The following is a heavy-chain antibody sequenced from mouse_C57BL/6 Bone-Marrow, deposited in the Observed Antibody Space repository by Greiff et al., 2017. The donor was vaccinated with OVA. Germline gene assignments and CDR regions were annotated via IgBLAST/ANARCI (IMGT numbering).Heavy chain of an antibody. V-gene: IGHV1-18*01. J-gene: IGHJ3*01. CDR1: GYTFTDYN. CDR3: ARRRAIYYGNSFAY. CDR2: INPNNGGT. D-gene: IGHD2-1*01. Sequence: EVQLQQSGPELVKPGASVKIPCKASGYTFTDYNMAWVKQSHGKSLEWIGDINPNNGGTIYNQKFKGKATLTVDKSSSTAYMELRSLTSEDTAVYYCARRRAIYYGNSFAYWGQGTLVTVSA.